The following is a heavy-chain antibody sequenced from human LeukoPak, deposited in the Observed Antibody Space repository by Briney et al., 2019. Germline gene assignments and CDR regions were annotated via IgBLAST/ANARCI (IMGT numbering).Heavy chain of an antibody. CDR1: RFTFSRYW. D-gene: IGHD1-14*01. CDR2: INSDGIST. CDR3: TRDRSRAEDD. Sequence: GGSLRLSCAASRFTFSRYWMHWVRQAPGKGLVWVSRINSDGISTSYADSVKGRFTISRDNAKNTLYLQMNSLRAEDTAVYYCTRDRSRAEDDWGQGTLVTVSS. J-gene: IGHJ4*02. V-gene: IGHV3-74*01.